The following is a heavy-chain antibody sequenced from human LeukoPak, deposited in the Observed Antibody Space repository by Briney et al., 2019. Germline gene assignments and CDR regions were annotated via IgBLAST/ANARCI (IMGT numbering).Heavy chain of an antibody. V-gene: IGHV1-2*02. CDR1: GYTFTVYY. J-gene: IGHJ4*02. D-gene: IGHD5-18*01. Sequence: ASVSVSSTASGYTFTVYYMHWVRQAPGQGGGRMGWINPNSGGTNYAQKFQGRLTMTRDTSISTAYMELSRLRSDDTAVYYCARITAMADYGDYWGQGTLVTVSS. CDR3: ARITAMADYGDY. CDR2: INPNSGGT.